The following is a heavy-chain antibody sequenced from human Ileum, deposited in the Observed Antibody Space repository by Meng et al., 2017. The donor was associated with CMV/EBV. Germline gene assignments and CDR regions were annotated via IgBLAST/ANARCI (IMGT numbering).Heavy chain of an antibody. D-gene: IGHD3-10*01. CDR1: GFTFDDYA. CDR2: ISWNSGSI. Sequence: SLKISCAASGFTFDDYAMHWVRQVPGKGLEWVSGISWNSGSIGYADSVKGRFTISGDNAKSSLHLQMNSLRAEDTALYYCASPVRSSGFDYWGQGTLVTVSS. J-gene: IGHJ4*02. V-gene: IGHV3-9*01. CDR3: ASPVRSSGFDY.